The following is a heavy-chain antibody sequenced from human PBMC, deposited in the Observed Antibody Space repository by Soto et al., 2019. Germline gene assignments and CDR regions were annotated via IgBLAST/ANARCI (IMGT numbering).Heavy chain of an antibody. CDR3: ARESITMVRGVITSLQYYFDY. J-gene: IGHJ4*02. Sequence: ASVKVSCKASGGTFSSYAISWVRQAPGQGLEWMGGIIPIFGTANYAQKFQGRVTITADESTSTAYMELSSLRSEDTAVYYCARESITMVRGVITSLQYYFDYWGQGTLVTVSS. CDR2: IIPIFGTA. CDR1: GGTFSSYA. D-gene: IGHD3-10*01. V-gene: IGHV1-69*13.